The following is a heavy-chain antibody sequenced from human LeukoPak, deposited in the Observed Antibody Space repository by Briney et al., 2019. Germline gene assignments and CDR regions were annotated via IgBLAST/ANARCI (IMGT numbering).Heavy chain of an antibody. D-gene: IGHD3-22*01. CDR3: ARGDLAYDSSGYEAFDI. V-gene: IGHV1-2*02. CDR1: GYTFTGYY. J-gene: IGHJ3*02. Sequence: ASVKVSCKASGYTFTGYYMHWVRQAPGQGLEWMGWISPNSGGTNYAQKFQGRVTMTRDTSISTAYMELSRLRSDDTAVYYCARGDLAYDSSGYEAFDIWGQGTMVTVSS. CDR2: ISPNSGGT.